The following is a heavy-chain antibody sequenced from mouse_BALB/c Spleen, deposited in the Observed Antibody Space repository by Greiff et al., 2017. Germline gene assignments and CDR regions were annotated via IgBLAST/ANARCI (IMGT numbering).Heavy chain of an antibody. D-gene: IGHD1-2*01. V-gene: IGHV1S137*01. CDR2: ISTYYGDA. CDR3: ARRGHYYGYFLDV. CDR1: GYTFTDYA. J-gene: IGHJ1*01. Sequence: QVQLQQSGAELVRPGVSVKISCKGSGYTFTDYAMHWVKQSHAKSLEWIGVISTYYGDASYNQKFKGKATMTVDKSSSTAYMELARLTSEDSAIYYCARRGHYYGYFLDVWGAGTTVTVSS.